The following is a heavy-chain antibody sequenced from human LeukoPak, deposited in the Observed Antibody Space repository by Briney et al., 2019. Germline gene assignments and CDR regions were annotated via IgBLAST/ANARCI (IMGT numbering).Heavy chain of an antibody. V-gene: IGHV1-18*01. J-gene: IGHJ4*02. CDR1: GYTFTSYG. CDR2: ISAYNGNT. CDR3: ARVADYYDSSGYYYYFDY. D-gene: IGHD3-22*01. Sequence: GASVKVSSKASGYTFTSYGISWVRQAPGQGLEWMGWISAYNGNTNYAQKLQGRVTMTTDTSTSTAYMELRSLRSDDTAVYYCARVADYYDSSGYYYYFDYWGQGTLVTVSS.